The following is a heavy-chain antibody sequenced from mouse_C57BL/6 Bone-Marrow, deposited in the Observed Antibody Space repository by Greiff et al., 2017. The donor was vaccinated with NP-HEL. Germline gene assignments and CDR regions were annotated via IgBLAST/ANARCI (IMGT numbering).Heavy chain of an antibody. CDR1: GFNIKDDY. V-gene: IGHV14-4*01. Sequence: VQLQQSGAELVRPGASVKLSCTASGFNIKDDYMHWVKQRPEQGLEWIGWIDPENGDTEYASKFQGKATITADTSSNEAKLQLNSLKSGETAVYSCTKRAYRLAMDYWGQGTSVTVSS. CDR2: IDPENGDT. D-gene: IGHD1-2*01. J-gene: IGHJ4*01. CDR3: TKRAYRLAMDY.